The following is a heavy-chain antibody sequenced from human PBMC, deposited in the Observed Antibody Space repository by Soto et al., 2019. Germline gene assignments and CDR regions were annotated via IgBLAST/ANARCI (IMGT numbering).Heavy chain of an antibody. V-gene: IGHV1-69*01. CDR2: IIPLFGTP. CDR3: ARVSPSICGCGNCYRLDSYFDS. Sequence: QVQLVQSGAEVKKPGSSLKVSCKTSGVTFSTSGISWVRQGPGQGLEWMGGIIPLFGTPKYARKFQGRVSITADDSATATYPELSGVSSDDTAIYYCARVSPSICGCGNCYRLDSYFDSWGQGSQVVVSS. D-gene: IGHD2-21*01. CDR1: GVTFSTSG. J-gene: IGHJ4*03.